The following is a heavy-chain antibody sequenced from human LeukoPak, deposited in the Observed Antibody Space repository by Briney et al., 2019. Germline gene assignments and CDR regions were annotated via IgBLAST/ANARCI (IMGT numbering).Heavy chain of an antibody. CDR3: AREHPFLSRNFDY. J-gene: IGHJ4*02. Sequence: GGTLRLSCAASGFTFSDYGMSWVRQAPGKGLEWVSCISGAGGNTYYADSVKGRFTISRDNSKNTLYLQMNSLRAEDTAVYYCAREHPFLSRNFDYWGQGTLVTVSS. CDR2: ISGAGGNT. V-gene: IGHV3-23*01. D-gene: IGHD2/OR15-2a*01. CDR1: GFTFSDYG.